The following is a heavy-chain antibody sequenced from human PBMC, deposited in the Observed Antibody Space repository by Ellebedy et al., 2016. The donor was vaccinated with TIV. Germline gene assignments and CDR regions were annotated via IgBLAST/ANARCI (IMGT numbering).Heavy chain of an antibody. CDR1: GFTFSGYW. CDR3: AKDNYVGYDWLGGNSFDS. Sequence: GGSLRLSXAASGFTFSGYWMSWVRQAPGKGLEWVANIQQDGSDKYFVDSVKGRFTISRDKARNSLYLQMNSLRAEDTAMYYCAKDNYVGYDWLGGNSFDSWGQGTLVTVSS. J-gene: IGHJ4*02. V-gene: IGHV3-7*03. D-gene: IGHD5-12*01. CDR2: IQQDGSDK.